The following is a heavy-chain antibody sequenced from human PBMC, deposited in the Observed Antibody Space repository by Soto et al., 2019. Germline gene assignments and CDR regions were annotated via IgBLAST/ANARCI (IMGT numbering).Heavy chain of an antibody. CDR3: ARLHNSSDWTDFDF. J-gene: IGHJ4*02. V-gene: IGHV4-59*08. CDR2: IHYGGAT. CDR1: GGSISHSY. D-gene: IGHD6-19*01. Sequence: QEQLQESGPGLVMPSETLSLTCTVSGGSISHSYWSWLRLSPGKGLEWVGYIHYGGATTYNPSLKSRVTLSLGTPKKHSYLNLRSLTAADTAVYFCARLHNSSDWTDFDFWGQGTRVTVSS.